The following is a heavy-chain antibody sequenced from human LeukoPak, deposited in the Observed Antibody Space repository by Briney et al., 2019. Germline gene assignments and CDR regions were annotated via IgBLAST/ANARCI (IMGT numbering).Heavy chain of an antibody. CDR3: ASALRWALDY. V-gene: IGHV3-30*02. D-gene: IGHD1-26*01. CDR1: GFTFSSYG. CDR2: IRYDGSNK. Sequence: GGSLRLSCAASGFTFSSYGMHWVRQAPGKGLEWVAFIRYDGSNKYYADSVKGRFTISRDNSKNTLYLQMNSLRAEDTAVYYCASALRWALDYWGQGTLVTVSS. J-gene: IGHJ4*02.